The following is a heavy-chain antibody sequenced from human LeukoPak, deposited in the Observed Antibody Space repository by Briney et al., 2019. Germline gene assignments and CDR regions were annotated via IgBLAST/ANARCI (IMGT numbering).Heavy chain of an antibody. J-gene: IGHJ5*02. Sequence: PSETLSLTCAVSGGSISRGGYSGSWIRQPPGKGLEWIGYIYHSGSTYYNPSLKSRVTISVDRSKNQFSLKLSSVTAADTAVYYCARGALTGYYRPPNWFDPWGQGTLVTVSS. V-gene: IGHV4-30-2*01. CDR2: IYHSGST. CDR3: ARGALTGYYRPPNWFDP. D-gene: IGHD3-9*01. CDR1: GGSISRGGYS.